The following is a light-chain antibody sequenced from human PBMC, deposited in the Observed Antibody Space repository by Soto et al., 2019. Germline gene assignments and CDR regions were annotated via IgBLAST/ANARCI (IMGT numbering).Light chain of an antibody. J-gene: IGLJ1*01. Sequence: QSVLTQPPSASGTPGQRVTISCSGSSANIGSNTVNWYQQLPGTAPKLLIYSNNQRPSGVPDRFSGSKSGTSASLAISGLQAEDGADFYCAALEDSLNWYVFGTGTKLT. CDR1: SANIGSNT. CDR3: AALEDSLNWYV. CDR2: SNN. V-gene: IGLV1-44*01.